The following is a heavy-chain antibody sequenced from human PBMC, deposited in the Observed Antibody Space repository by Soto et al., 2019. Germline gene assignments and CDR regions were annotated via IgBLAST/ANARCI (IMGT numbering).Heavy chain of an antibody. Sequence: PSETLSLTCIVSRGSIRNYYWSWIRQVPGKGLEWVSSISDAAGSAYYVDSVKGRFTISRDNSKKTLYLQMNSLRAEDSAVYYCARPYGGKIGDAPDLWGPGTMVTVSS. CDR3: ARPYGGKIGDAPDL. D-gene: IGHD4-17*01. V-gene: IGHV3-23*01. J-gene: IGHJ3*01. CDR1: RGSIRNYY. CDR2: ISDAAGSA.